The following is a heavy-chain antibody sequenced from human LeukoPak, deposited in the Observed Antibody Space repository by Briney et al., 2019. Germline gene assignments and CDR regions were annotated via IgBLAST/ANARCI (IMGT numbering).Heavy chain of an antibody. CDR2: IWYGGSNK. Sequence: PGGSLRLSCAASGFTFSSYGMHWVRQAPGKGLEWVAVIWYGGSNKYYADSVKGRFTISRDNSKNTQYLQMNSLRAEDTAVYYCAKGSGLMASDDAFDIWGQGTMVTVSS. CDR3: AKGSGLMASDDAFDI. V-gene: IGHV3-30*02. J-gene: IGHJ3*02. D-gene: IGHD3-10*01. CDR1: GFTFSSYG.